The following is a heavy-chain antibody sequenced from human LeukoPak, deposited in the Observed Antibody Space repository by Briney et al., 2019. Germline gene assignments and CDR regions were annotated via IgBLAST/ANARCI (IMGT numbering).Heavy chain of an antibody. CDR1: GGSFSGYY. CDR3: ARAPLWFGGYYFDY. D-gene: IGHD3-10*01. Sequence: SETLSLTCAVYGGSFSGYYWSWIRQPPGKGLEWIGEINHSGSTNYNPSLKSRVTISVDTSKNQFSLKLSSVTAADTAVYYCARAPLWFGGYYFDYWGQGTLVTVSS. V-gene: IGHV4-34*01. CDR2: INHSGST. J-gene: IGHJ4*02.